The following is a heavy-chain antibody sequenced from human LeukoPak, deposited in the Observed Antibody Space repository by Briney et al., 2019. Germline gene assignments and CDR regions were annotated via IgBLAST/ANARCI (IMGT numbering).Heavy chain of an antibody. J-gene: IGHJ3*02. CDR3: ARDTRLGLGRSDAFDI. CDR1: GGSISRYY. Sequence: PSETLSLTCTGSGGSISRYYWSWIRQPPGKGLEWIGYIYYSGSTNYNPSLKSRVTISVDTSKNQFSLKLSSVTAADTAVYYCARDTRLGLGRSDAFDIWGQGTMVTVSS. D-gene: IGHD7-27*01. CDR2: IYYSGST. V-gene: IGHV4-59*01.